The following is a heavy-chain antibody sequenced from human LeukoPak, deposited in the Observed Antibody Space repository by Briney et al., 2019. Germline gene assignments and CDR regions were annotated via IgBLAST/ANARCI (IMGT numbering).Heavy chain of an antibody. Sequence: GGSLTLSCAASGFTFSSYWMSWVRQAPGKGLEWVANIKQDGSEKYYVDSVKGRFTISRDNAKNSLYLQMNSLRAEDTAVYYCARDYDILTEGDYYYYYMDVWGKGTTVTVSS. J-gene: IGHJ6*03. CDR1: GFTFSSYW. CDR3: ARDYDILTEGDYYYYYMDV. V-gene: IGHV3-7*01. D-gene: IGHD3-9*01. CDR2: IKQDGSEK.